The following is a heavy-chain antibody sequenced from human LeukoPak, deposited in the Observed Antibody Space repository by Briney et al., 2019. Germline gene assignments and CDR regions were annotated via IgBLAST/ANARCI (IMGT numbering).Heavy chain of an antibody. J-gene: IGHJ4*02. CDR2: ISSSSTYI. CDR1: GFSFSSYY. V-gene: IGHV3-21*01. CDR3: VRENHGSFDY. Sequence: GGSLRLSCAASGFSFSSYYVNWVRQAPGRGLEWVSCISSSSTYIYYADSVRGRFAISRDNAKNSLYLQMNSLRAEDTAVYYCVRENHGSFDYWGQGSLVTVSS. D-gene: IGHD1-14*01.